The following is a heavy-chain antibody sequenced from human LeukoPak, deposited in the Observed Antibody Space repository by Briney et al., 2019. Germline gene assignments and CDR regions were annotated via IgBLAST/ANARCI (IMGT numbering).Heavy chain of an antibody. CDR1: GYTFTSYD. V-gene: IGHV1-8*01. J-gene: IGHJ3*02. CDR2: MNPNSGNT. D-gene: IGHD2-15*01. CDR3: ASGCSGGSCYRIRAFDI. Sequence: ASVKVSCKASGYTFTSYDINWARQATGQGLEWMGWMNPNSGNTGYAQKFQGRVTMTRNTSISTAYMELSSLRSEDTAVYYCASGCSGGSCYRIRAFDIWGQGTMVTVSS.